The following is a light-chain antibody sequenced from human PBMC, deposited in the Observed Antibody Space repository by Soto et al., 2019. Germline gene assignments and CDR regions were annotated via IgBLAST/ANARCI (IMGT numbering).Light chain of an antibody. CDR2: GAS. J-gene: IGKJ5*01. Sequence: ETVLAQSPGTLSLSPVERATFSCSPSQSVTNNYLAWYQQKPGQAPRLLISGASSRAAGIPDRFSGSGSETDFTLTISRLEPEDFALYFCQQYGNPRITFGQGTRLEIK. V-gene: IGKV3-20*01. CDR3: QQYGNPRIT. CDR1: QSVTNNY.